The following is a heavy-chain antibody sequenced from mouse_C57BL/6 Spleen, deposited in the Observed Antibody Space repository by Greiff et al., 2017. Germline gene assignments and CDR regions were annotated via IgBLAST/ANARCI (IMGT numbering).Heavy chain of an antibody. CDR3: AREDYDYDGDYFDY. CDR2: INYDGSST. D-gene: IGHD2-4*01. J-gene: IGHJ2*01. Sequence: EVKLMESEGGLVQPGSSMKLSCTASGFTFSDYYMAWVRQVPEKGLEWVANINYDGSSTYYLDSSKSRFIISRDNAKNILYLQMSSLKSEDTATYYCAREDYDYDGDYFDYWGQGTTLTVSS. CDR1: GFTFSDYY. V-gene: IGHV5-16*01.